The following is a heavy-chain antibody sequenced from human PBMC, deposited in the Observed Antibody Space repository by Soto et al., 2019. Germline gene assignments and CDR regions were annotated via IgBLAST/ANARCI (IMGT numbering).Heavy chain of an antibody. CDR1: GFTFSTYD. J-gene: IGHJ4*02. CDR2: INRASVYI. D-gene: IGHD4-17*01. Sequence: GGSLRLSCVASGFTFSTYDMNWVRQAPGKGLEWVSSINRASVYIYYADSVRGRFTISRDNAKNSLYLQMDSLRVEDTAVYYCARRTVTTYHYFDYWGQGTLVTVSS. V-gene: IGHV3-21*01. CDR3: ARRTVTTYHYFDY.